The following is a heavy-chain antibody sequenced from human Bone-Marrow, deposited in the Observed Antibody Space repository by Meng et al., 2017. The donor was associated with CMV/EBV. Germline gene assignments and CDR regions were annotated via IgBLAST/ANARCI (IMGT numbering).Heavy chain of an antibody. D-gene: IGHD1-20*01. V-gene: IGHV3-23*01. Sequence: ETLSLTCAASGFTFSSDAMSWVRQAPGKGLEWVSAISGSGGSTYYADSVKGRFTISRDNSKNTMYLQMNSLRAEDTAVYYCAKVPIYITGTVFDYWGQGTLVNVSS. J-gene: IGHJ4*02. CDR2: ISGSGGST. CDR3: AKVPIYITGTVFDY. CDR1: GFTFSSDA.